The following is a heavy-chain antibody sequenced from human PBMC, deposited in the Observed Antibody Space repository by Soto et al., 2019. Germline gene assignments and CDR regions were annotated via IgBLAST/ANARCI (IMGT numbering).Heavy chain of an antibody. CDR1: GGSISSSNW. V-gene: IGHV4-4*02. CDR2: IYHSGST. CDR3: ASIAVAAEFDY. J-gene: IGHJ4*02. Sequence: SETLSLTCAVSGGSISSSNWWNWVRQPPGKGLEWIGEIYHSGSTNYNPSLKSRVTISVDKSKNQFSLKLSSVTAADTAVYYCASIAVAAEFDYWGPGALVTVSS. D-gene: IGHD6-19*01.